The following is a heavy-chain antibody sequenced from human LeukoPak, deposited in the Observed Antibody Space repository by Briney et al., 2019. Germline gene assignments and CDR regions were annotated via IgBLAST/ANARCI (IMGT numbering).Heavy chain of an antibody. Sequence: GGSLRLSCSASGFTFSNHWMTWVRQAPGKGLEWVANIKEDGSEKYYVDSVKGRFTISRDNAKKSLYMQMNSLRAEDTAVYYCARAHKSLGIDYWSQGTLVTVSS. CDR1: GFTFSNHW. D-gene: IGHD7-27*01. J-gene: IGHJ4*02. CDR3: ARAHKSLGIDY. CDR2: IKEDGSEK. V-gene: IGHV3-7*01.